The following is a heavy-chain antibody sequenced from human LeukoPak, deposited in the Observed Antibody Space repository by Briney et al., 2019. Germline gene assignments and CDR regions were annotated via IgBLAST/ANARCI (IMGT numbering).Heavy chain of an antibody. CDR1: GGSFSGYY. V-gene: IGHV4-59*10. CDR2: IYTSGST. J-gene: IGHJ6*02. Sequence: PSETLSLTCAVYGGSFSGYYWSWIRQPAGKGLEWIGRIYTSGSTNYNPSLKSRVTMSVDTSKNQFSLKLSSVTAADTAVYYCARSSNYGMDVWGQGTTVTVSS. CDR3: ARSSNYGMDV.